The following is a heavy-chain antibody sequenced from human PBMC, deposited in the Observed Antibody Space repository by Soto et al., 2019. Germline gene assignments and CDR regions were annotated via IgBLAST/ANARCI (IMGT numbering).Heavy chain of an antibody. CDR3: ARMAGPWYFDL. CDR1: GGSFSGFY. CDR2: INHSGSS. V-gene: IGHV4-34*01. Sequence: ETLSLTCAVHGGSFSGFYWTWIRQPPGKGLEWIGEINHSGSSNYNPPLKSRVTMSLDTSRNQFSLSLNSVTAADTAVYYCARMAGPWYFDLWGRGALVTVSS. J-gene: IGHJ2*01.